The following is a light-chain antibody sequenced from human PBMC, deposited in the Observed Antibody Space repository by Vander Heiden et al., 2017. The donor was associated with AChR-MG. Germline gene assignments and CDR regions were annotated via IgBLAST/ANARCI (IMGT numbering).Light chain of an antibody. J-gene: IGLJ3*02. CDR2: GNS. V-gene: IGLV1-40*01. Sequence: QSALTHPPSVSGAPGQRVTLSCTGSSSKMGAGYDVHWYQQLPGTAPKLLIYGNSTRPSGVPDRFSGSKSGTSASLAITGLQAEDEADYYCQSYDSSLSGSRVFGGGTKLTVL. CDR3: QSYDSSLSGSRV. CDR1: SSKMGAGYD.